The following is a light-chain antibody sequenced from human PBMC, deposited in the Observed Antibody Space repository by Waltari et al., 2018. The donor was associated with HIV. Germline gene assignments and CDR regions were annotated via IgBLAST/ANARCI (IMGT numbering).Light chain of an antibody. CDR3: QQYGNSPRYT. CDR2: GAS. J-gene: IGKJ2*01. Sequence: EIVLTQSPGTLSLSPGDTATLSCRASQSISSNYLAWYQQIPGQAPRLLIYGASSSATGIPDRFSGSGSGTDFTLTIRRVEPEDFAVYYCQQYGNSPRYTFGQGSRLDIK. V-gene: IGKV3-20*01. CDR1: QSISSNY.